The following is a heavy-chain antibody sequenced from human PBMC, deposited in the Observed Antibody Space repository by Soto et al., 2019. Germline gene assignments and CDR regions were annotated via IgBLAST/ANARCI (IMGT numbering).Heavy chain of an antibody. CDR3: ARHGHWAPLDD. CDR2: INHSGNT. J-gene: IGHJ4*02. V-gene: IGHV4-34*01. D-gene: IGHD3-16*01. CDR1: GGSFSGYY. Sequence: SETLSLTCAVYGGSFSGYYWSWIRQPPGKGLEWIGEINHSGNTYYNPSLGSRATLSVDTSKNQFSLRLSSVTAADTAVYYCARHGHWAPLDDWGQGTLVTVSS.